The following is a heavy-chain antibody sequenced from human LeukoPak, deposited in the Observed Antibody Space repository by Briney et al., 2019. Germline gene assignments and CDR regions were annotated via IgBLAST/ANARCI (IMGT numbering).Heavy chain of an antibody. CDR2: IYYSGST. Sequence: PSETLSLTCTVSGGSISSSSYYWGWIRQLPGKGLEWIGSIYYSGSTYYNPSLKSRVTISVDTSKNQFSLKLSSVTAADTGVYYCARHANWFDPWGQGTLVTVSS. V-gene: IGHV4-39*01. J-gene: IGHJ5*02. CDR1: GGSISSSSYY. CDR3: ARHANWFDP.